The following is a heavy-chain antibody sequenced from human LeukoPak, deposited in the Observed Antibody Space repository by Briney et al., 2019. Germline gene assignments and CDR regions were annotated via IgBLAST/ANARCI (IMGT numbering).Heavy chain of an antibody. CDR1: GDTFSSNSAA. D-gene: IGHD6-13*01. CDR3: ARDQAGLDY. J-gene: IGHJ4*02. CDR2: TYYRSKWYN. Sequence: SETLSLSCALSGDTFSSNSAAWNCVSQSPSRGLEWLGRTYYRSKWYNDYAVSVKSRISIKADTFKNQFSLQLNSVTPEDTAVYYCARDQAGLDYWGQGTLVTVSS. V-gene: IGHV6-1*01.